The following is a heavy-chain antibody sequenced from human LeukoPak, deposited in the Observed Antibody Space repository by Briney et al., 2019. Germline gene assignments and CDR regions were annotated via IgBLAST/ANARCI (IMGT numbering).Heavy chain of an antibody. J-gene: IGHJ3*02. Sequence: GGSLRLSCAASGFTVSTNYMSWVRQAPGKGLEWVSVIYSGGGTYYTDSVEGRFTISRDNSKNTLYLQMNSLRAEDTAVYYCARDGREWDHAFDIWGQGTMVTVSS. CDR2: IYSGGGT. D-gene: IGHD1-26*01. CDR3: ARDGREWDHAFDI. CDR1: GFTVSTNY. V-gene: IGHV3-53*01.